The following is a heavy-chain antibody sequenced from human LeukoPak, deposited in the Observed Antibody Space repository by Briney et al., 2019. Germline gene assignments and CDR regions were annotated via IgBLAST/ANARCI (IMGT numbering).Heavy chain of an antibody. D-gene: IGHD3-10*01. CDR2: IYHSGST. Sequence: NPSETLSLTCTVSGGSISSGGYYWSWIRQPPGKGLEWIGYIYHSGSTYYNPSLKSRVTISVDRSKNQFSLKLSSVTAADTAVYYCARGWFGELIGNAFDIWGQGTMVTVSS. V-gene: IGHV4-30-2*01. J-gene: IGHJ3*02. CDR3: ARGWFGELIGNAFDI. CDR1: GGSISSGGYY.